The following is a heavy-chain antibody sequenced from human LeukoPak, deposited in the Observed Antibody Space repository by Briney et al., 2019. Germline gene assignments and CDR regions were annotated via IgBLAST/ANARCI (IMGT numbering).Heavy chain of an antibody. Sequence: GGSLRLSCAASGFTFSNYAMSWVRQAPGKGLEWVSAISGSGGSTYYADSVKGRFTISRDTSKSTLFLQMNSLTAEDTAVYFCAKDLRSGGTCYSGFDYWGQGTLVTVSS. CDR1: GFTFSNYA. CDR3: AKDLRSGGTCYSGFDY. V-gene: IGHV3-23*01. J-gene: IGHJ4*02. CDR2: ISGSGGST. D-gene: IGHD2-15*01.